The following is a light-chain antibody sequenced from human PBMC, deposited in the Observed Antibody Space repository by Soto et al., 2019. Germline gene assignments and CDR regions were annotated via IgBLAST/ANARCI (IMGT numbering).Light chain of an antibody. CDR2: EVS. V-gene: IGLV2-14*01. Sequence: QSALTQPASVSGSPGQSITISCTGTSSDVGGYNYVSWYQQHPGKAPKLMIYEVSNRPSGVSNRFSGSKSGNTASLTISGLQAEDEADYYCCSYTSSSHVFGTGTKLTVL. CDR1: SSDVGGYNY. J-gene: IGLJ1*01. CDR3: CSYTSSSHV.